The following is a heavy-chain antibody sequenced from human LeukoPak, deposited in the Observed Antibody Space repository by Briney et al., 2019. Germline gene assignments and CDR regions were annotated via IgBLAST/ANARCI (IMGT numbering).Heavy chain of an antibody. D-gene: IGHD6-19*01. Sequence: GASVKVSGKASGYTDSRNDISWVGQSAGHGGEWMGWVNVYNGNTNYPPKLDVRITMTTDTSTNTAYKGRRSRRIEHTAIYDCARGNSGWCYLDYWGQGTLLTLPS. J-gene: IGHJ4*02. V-gene: IGHV1-18*04. CDR1: GYTDSRND. CDR3: ARGNSGWCYLDY. CDR2: VNVYNGNT.